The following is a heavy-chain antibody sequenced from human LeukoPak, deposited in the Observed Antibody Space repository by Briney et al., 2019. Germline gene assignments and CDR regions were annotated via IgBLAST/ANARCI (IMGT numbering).Heavy chain of an antibody. CDR3: AKDVSSSWYYFDY. CDR1: GFTFSSYG. J-gene: IGHJ4*02. D-gene: IGHD6-13*01. CDR2: ISGSGGST. V-gene: IGHV3-23*01. Sequence: GGSLRLSCAASGFTFSSYGMSWVRQAPGKGLEGVSGISGSGGSTDYADSVKGRFTISRDNSKNTLYLQMNSLRAEDTAVYYCAKDVSSSWYYFDYWGQGTLVTVSS.